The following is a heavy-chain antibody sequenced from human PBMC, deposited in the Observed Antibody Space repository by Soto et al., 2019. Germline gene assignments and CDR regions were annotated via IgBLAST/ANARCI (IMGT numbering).Heavy chain of an antibody. CDR3: ARGKDTGLDY. CDR1: GFTFSSYD. J-gene: IGHJ4*02. Sequence: PGGSLRLSCAASGFTFSSYDMHWVRQATGKGLEWVSAIGTAGDSYYPGSVRGRFTLSRENAKNSLYLQMNSLTAGDTAVYYCARGKDTGLDYWGQGTLVTVSS. CDR2: IGTAGDS. V-gene: IGHV3-13*01.